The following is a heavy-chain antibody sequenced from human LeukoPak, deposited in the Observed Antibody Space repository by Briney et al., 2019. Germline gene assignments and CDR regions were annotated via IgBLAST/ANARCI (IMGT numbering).Heavy chain of an antibody. CDR2: IIPIFGTA. D-gene: IGHD4-17*01. CDR3: ASTTVTNEVDY. J-gene: IGHJ4*02. Sequence: ASVKVSCKASGGTFSSYAISWVRQAPGQGLEWKGRIIPIFGTANYAQKFQGRVTITADKSTSTAYMELSSLRSEDTAVYYCASTTVTNEVDYWGQGTLVTVSS. CDR1: GGTFSSYA. V-gene: IGHV1-69*06.